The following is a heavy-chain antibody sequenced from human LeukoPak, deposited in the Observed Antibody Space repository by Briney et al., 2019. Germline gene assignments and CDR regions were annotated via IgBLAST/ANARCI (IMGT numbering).Heavy chain of an antibody. D-gene: IGHD4-17*01. CDR2: IRNDGNKY. V-gene: IGHV3-30*02. CDR1: GFTFSSFG. Sequence: GGSLRLSCVASGFTFSSFGMHWVRQSPGKRLDWVAFIRNDGNKYNYAESVKGRFTISRDNSKNTLYLQMDSLRAEDTAVYYCAREYDGDSLDYWGQGTLVTVSS. J-gene: IGHJ4*02. CDR3: AREYDGDSLDY.